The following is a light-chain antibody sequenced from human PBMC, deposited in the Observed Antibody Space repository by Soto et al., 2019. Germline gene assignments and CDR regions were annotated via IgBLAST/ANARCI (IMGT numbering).Light chain of an antibody. CDR3: QAWDSSTYV. J-gene: IGLJ1*01. CDR2: QDS. Sequence: SYELTQPPSVSVSPGQTASITCSGDELGDKYACWYQQKPGQSPVLVIYQDSKRPSGIPERFSGSNSENTATLTISGTHAMDEADYYCQAWDSSTYVFGTGTKLTVL. V-gene: IGLV3-1*01. CDR1: ELGDKY.